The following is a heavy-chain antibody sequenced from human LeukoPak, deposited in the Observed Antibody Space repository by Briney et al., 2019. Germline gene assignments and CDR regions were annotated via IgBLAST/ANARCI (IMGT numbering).Heavy chain of an antibody. CDR2: ISAYNGNT. D-gene: IGHD6-13*01. J-gene: IGHJ4*02. CDR3: ARLAAAGGEDY. Sequence: ASVKVSCKASGYTFTSYGISWVRQAPGQGLEWMGWISAYNGNTNYAQKLQGRVTMTTDTSTSTACMELRSLRSDDTAVYYCARLAAAGGEDYWGQGTLVTVSS. CDR1: GYTFTSYG. V-gene: IGHV1-18*01.